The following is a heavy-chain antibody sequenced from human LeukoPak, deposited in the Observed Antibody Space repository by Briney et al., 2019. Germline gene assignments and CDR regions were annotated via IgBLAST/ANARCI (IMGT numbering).Heavy chain of an antibody. J-gene: IGHJ5*02. V-gene: IGHV3-7*01. Sequence: GGSLRLSCAASGFTFSSYWMSWVRQAPGKGLEWVANIKQDGSEKYYVDSVKGRFTISRDNAKNSLYLQMNSLRAEDTAVYYCARVGVTMVRGVIITAKGYNWFDPWGQGTLVTVSS. CDR3: ARVGVTMVRGVIITAKGYNWFDP. D-gene: IGHD3-10*01. CDR2: IKQDGSEK. CDR1: GFTFSSYW.